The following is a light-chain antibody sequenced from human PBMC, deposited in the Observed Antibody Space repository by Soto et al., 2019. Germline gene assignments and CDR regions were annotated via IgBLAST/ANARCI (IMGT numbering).Light chain of an antibody. Sequence: VVTQSPATLSVAPGERATLSCTASESVSRNLAWYQQKPGQAPRLLIYDASTRATGIPDRFSGGGFGTDFTLTFSILIPEDAAVYYCQQRSNWPRTFGGGTKVDIK. CDR2: DAS. CDR3: QQRSNWPRT. CDR1: ESVSRN. V-gene: IGKV3-11*01. J-gene: IGKJ4*01.